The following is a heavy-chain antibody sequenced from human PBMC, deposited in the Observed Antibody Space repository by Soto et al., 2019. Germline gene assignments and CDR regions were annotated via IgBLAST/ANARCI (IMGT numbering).Heavy chain of an antibody. J-gene: IGHJ6*02. CDR2: IYYSGST. CDR1: GGSVSSGSYY. Sequence: LSLTCTVSGGSVSSGSYYWSWIRQPPGKGLEWIGYIYYSGSTNYNPSLKSRVTISVDTSKNQFSLKLSSVTAADTAVYYCARHVYDFWSGYHYYYGMDVWGQGTTVTVSS. CDR3: ARHVYDFWSGYHYYYGMDV. D-gene: IGHD3-3*01. V-gene: IGHV4-61*01.